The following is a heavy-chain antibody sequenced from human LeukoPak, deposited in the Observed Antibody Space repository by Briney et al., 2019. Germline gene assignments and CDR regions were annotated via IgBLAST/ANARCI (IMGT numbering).Heavy chain of an antibody. Sequence: PGGSLRLSCVASGLTLDYYAMHWVRQAPGKGLEWVAGFSLDTDRIDYADSVKGRFTVSRDNAKNSLYLQMNSLRPGDTAVYYCGKDITPGGMDVWGQGTTVTVSS. D-gene: IGHD2-15*01. J-gene: IGHJ6*02. CDR2: FSLDTDRI. CDR1: GLTLDYYA. CDR3: GKDITPGGMDV. V-gene: IGHV3-9*01.